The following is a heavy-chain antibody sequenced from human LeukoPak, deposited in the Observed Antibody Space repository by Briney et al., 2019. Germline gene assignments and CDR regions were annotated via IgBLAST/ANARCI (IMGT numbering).Heavy chain of an antibody. CDR1: GFTFTTDH. J-gene: IGHJ4*02. Sequence: GGSLRLSCVASGFTFTTDHMNWVRQAPGKGLEWVAYISSSGGSIKYADSVKGRFTISRDNAKNSLYLQMNSLRAEDTAVYYCARDKYYYDSSGGGYYFDYWGQGTLVTVSS. D-gene: IGHD3-22*01. CDR2: ISSSGGSI. V-gene: IGHV3-48*01. CDR3: ARDKYYYDSSGGGYYFDY.